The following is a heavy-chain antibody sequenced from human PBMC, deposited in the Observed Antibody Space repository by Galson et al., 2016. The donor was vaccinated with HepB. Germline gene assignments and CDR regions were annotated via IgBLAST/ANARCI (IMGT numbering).Heavy chain of an antibody. CDR2: ISYDGNNK. D-gene: IGHD2-15*01. CDR3: ARDRYCSGGSCDSYYYGMDV. J-gene: IGHJ6*02. Sequence: WVRQAPGKGLEWVAVISYDGNNKYYADSVKGRFTISRDNSKNTLYLQMNSLRVEDTAVYFCARDRYCSGGSCDSYYYGMDVWGPGTTVTVSS. V-gene: IGHV3-30*03.